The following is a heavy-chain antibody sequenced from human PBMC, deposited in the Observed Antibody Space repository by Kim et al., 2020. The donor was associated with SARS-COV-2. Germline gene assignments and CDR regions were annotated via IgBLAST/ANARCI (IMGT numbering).Heavy chain of an antibody. J-gene: IGHJ6*03. CDR2: ISSSGSTI. D-gene: IGHD6-6*01. V-gene: IGHV3-11*01. CDR3: ARDLYSSSPYYYYYYMYV. CDR1: GFTFSDYY. Sequence: GGSLRLSCAASGFTFSDYYMSWIRQAPGKGLEWVSYISSSGSTIYYADSVKGRFTISRDNAKNSLYLQMNSLRAEDTAVYYCARDLYSSSPYYYYYYMYVWGKGTTVTVSS.